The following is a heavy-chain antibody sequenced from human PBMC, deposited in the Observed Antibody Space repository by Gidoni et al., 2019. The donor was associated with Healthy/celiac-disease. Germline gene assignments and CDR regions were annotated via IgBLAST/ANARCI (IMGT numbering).Heavy chain of an antibody. V-gene: IGHV3-30-3*01. J-gene: IGHJ6*02. Sequence: QVQLVESGGGVVQPGRSLRLSCAASGFTLSSYAMTWVRQAPGKGLEWVAVISYDGSNKYYADSVKGRFTISRDNSKNTLYLQMNSLRAEDTAVYYCARDSGRELPFYYYYGMDVWGQGTTVTVPS. CDR1: GFTLSSYA. CDR2: ISYDGSNK. CDR3: ARDSGRELPFYYYYGMDV. D-gene: IGHD1-26*01.